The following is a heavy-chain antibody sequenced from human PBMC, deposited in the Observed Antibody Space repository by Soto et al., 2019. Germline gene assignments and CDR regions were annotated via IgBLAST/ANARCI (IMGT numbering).Heavy chain of an antibody. CDR1: SDSVSNYY. D-gene: IGHD2-21*02. J-gene: IGHJ6*02. CDR2: IYYTGST. V-gene: IGHV4-59*02. CDR3: ARGDAYCGGDCLDYYYYYGMDV. Sequence: SETLSLSCTVSSDSVSNYYWSWIRQSPGKGLEWIGYIYYTGSTYDNPSLKSRVTISMDTSKNQFSLKLSSVTAADTAVYYCARGDAYCGGDCLDYYYYYGMDVWGQGTTVTVS.